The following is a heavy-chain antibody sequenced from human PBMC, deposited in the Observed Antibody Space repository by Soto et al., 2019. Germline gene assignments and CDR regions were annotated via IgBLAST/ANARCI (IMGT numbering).Heavy chain of an antibody. D-gene: IGHD2-8*01. V-gene: IGHV4-34*01. CDR2: INHSGDT. CDR1: GGSFSDFY. Sequence: QVQLQQWGAGLLKPSETLSLTCAVYGGSFSDFYWNWIRQSPGKGREWIGEINHSGDTNYNPYLKGRVTISVDTSKHQYSLQLNSVTATDTAVYYCAQRTLTNWFDPWGQGTPVTVSS. J-gene: IGHJ5*02. CDR3: AQRTLTNWFDP.